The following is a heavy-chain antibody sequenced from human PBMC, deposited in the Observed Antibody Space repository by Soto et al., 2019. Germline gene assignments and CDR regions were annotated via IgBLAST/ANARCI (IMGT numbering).Heavy chain of an antibody. CDR3: AKSGYTSSNWFDP. D-gene: IGHD5-18*01. CDR1: GFTFRTYG. CDR2: ISDDGSQK. J-gene: IGHJ5*02. Sequence: PGGSLRLSCAASGFTFRTYGMHWVRRAPGKGLEWVAFISDDGSQKYYGDSVKGRFTISRDNSKNTLSLRMISLRTEDTSVYYCAKSGYTSSNWFDPWGQGTRVTVSS. V-gene: IGHV3-30*18.